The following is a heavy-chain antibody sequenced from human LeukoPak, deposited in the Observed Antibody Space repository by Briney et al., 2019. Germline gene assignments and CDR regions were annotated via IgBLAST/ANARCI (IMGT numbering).Heavy chain of an antibody. CDR3: ARGRDYAYPTLDY. D-gene: IGHD4-17*01. CDR1: GFPFSSYW. V-gene: IGHV3-7*01. Sequence: GGSLRLSCAASGFPFSSYWMSWVRRAPGKGREWVANIKKDGSEKYYVDSVKGRFTISRDNAKNSLYLQMNSLRAEDTAVYYCARGRDYAYPTLDYWGQGTLVTVSS. CDR2: IKKDGSEK. J-gene: IGHJ4*02.